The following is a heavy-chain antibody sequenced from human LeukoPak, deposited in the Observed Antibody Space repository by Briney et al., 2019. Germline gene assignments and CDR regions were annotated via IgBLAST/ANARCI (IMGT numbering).Heavy chain of an antibody. Sequence: PSETLSLTCVVYNGSLSGHYWSWIRQSPGKGLEWIGEVNYSGSTNYNPSLKSRVTISLDTSKNKFSLNLNFVTAADMALYYCARRRIVTAGTVYLDVWDEGTTVIVTS. D-gene: IGHD6-13*01. V-gene: IGHV4-34*01. CDR1: NGSLSGHY. CDR2: VNYSGST. J-gene: IGHJ6*03. CDR3: ARRRIVTAGTVYLDV.